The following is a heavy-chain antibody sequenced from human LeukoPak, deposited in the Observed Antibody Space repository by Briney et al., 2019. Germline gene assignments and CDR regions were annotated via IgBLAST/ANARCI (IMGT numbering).Heavy chain of an antibody. J-gene: IGHJ5*02. CDR2: ISYDGSNK. Sequence: PGGSLRLSCEASGFTFSCYGMHWVRQAPGKGLEWVAVISYDGSNKYYADSVKGRFTISRDNSKNTLYLQMNSLRTEDTAVYYCVRTRAAAGYSSFWFDPWGQGTLVTVSS. CDR3: VRTRAAAGYSSFWFDP. V-gene: IGHV3-30*03. CDR1: GFTFSCYG. D-gene: IGHD6-13*01.